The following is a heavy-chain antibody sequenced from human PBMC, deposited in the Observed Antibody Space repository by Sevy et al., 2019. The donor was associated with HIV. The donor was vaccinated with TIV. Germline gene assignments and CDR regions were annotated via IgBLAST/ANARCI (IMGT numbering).Heavy chain of an antibody. CDR3: ARYCSGGSCYSLLPDYHYGIDV. CDR2: IKEDGSQK. D-gene: IGHD2-15*01. V-gene: IGHV3-7*01. CDR1: GFTFNMYW. J-gene: IGHJ6*02. Sequence: GGSLRLSCAASGFTFNMYWMTWVRQAPGKGLEWVANIKEDGSQKNYLDSVKGRFIISRDNAKESLYLQINSLRAEDTAVYYCARYCSGGSCYSLLPDYHYGIDVWGQGTTVTVSS.